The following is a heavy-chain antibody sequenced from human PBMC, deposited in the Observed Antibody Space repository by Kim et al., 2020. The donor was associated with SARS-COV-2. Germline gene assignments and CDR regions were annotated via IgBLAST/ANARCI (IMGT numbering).Heavy chain of an antibody. CDR2: IGTIDDT. D-gene: IGHD1-26*01. V-gene: IGHV3-13*01. CDR1: GFTFSTSG. CDR3: AREVRDSASKGWSLDL. J-gene: IGHJ2*01. Sequence: GGSLRLSCAASGFTFSTSGMHWVRQPTGKGLEWVSAIGTIDDTYYPDSLKGRFIISTENAKNSLYLQMNSLRAEDTAVYYCAREVRDSASKGWSLDLWGRGTLVTVSS.